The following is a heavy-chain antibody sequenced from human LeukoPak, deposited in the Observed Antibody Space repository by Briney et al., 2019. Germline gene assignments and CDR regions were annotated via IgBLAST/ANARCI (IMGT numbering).Heavy chain of an antibody. D-gene: IGHD1-1*01. Sequence: GRSLRLSCAASGFTLRYYGMHWVRQAPGKGLEWVAFISYDGSKKYYADSVKDRFTISRDNSRSTLYVQVNSLRAEDTAVYYCAKESLDTEQRNYNYYGMDVWGQGTTVTVSS. CDR1: GFTLRYYG. J-gene: IGHJ6*02. CDR2: ISYDGSKK. CDR3: AKESLDTEQRNYNYYGMDV. V-gene: IGHV3-30*18.